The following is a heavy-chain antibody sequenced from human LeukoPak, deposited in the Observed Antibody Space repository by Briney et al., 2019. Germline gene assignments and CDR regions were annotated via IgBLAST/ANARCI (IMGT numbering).Heavy chain of an antibody. D-gene: IGHD5-24*01. CDR3: ARDIQLST. CDR2: IRDTDGRT. V-gene: IGHV3-23*01. CDR1: GFTLSSYA. J-gene: IGHJ3*01. Sequence: GGSLRLSCAASGFTLSSYAMSWVRQTPGKGLECVSTIRDTDGRTYYADSVRGRFTISRDNSKDTLYLEMNSLRAEDTAIYYCARDIQLSTWGLGTMVTVSS.